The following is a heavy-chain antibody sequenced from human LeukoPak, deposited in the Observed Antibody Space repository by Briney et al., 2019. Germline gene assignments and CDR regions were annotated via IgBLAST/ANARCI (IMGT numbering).Heavy chain of an antibody. V-gene: IGHV3-9*01. Sequence: PGGSLRLSCAASGFTFDDYAMHWVRQAPGKGLEWVSGISWNSGSIGYADSVKGRFTISRDNAKNSLYLQMNSLRAEDTALYYCAKGVAEAGTSGGFDPWAQEPLVTVSS. CDR3: AKGVAEAGTSGGFDP. CDR1: GFTFDDYA. J-gene: IGHJ5*02. D-gene: IGHD6-13*01. CDR2: ISWNSGSI.